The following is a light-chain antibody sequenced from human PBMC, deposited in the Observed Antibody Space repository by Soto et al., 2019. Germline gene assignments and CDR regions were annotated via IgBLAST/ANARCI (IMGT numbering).Light chain of an antibody. Sequence: VVTQSPATLSVSPEERATLSCRASQSVSSNLAWYQQKPGQAPRLLIYGASTRATGIPARFSGSGFGTEFTLTISSLQSEDFAVYYCHQYDNWPKTFGQGTRLEIK. CDR1: QSVSSN. CDR3: HQYDNWPKT. CDR2: GAS. J-gene: IGKJ5*01. V-gene: IGKV3-15*01.